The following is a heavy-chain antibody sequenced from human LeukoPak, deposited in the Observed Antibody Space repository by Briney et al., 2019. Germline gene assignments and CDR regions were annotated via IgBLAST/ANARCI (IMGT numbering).Heavy chain of an antibody. J-gene: IGHJ4*01. CDR3: ARGAYSYAQDF. CDR1: GYTFTHYY. D-gene: IGHD5-18*01. CDR2: INPSGGST. V-gene: IGHV1-46*01. Sequence: GASVKVSCKTSGYTFTHYYIHWVRQAPGQGLEWMGIINPSGGSTNYAQTFQGRLSITRDTSTSTVYMELSSLRSEDTAVYYCARGAYSYAQDFWGRGTLLSVPS.